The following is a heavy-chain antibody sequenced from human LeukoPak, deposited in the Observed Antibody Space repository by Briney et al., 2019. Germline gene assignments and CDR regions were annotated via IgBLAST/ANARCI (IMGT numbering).Heavy chain of an antibody. D-gene: IGHD2-21*02. CDR3: AKDFKHIVVVTAPLGGFDY. Sequence: GRSLRLSCAASGFTFSSYDMHWVRQAPGKGLEWVAVISYDGSNKYYADSVKGRFTSSRDNSKNTLYLQMNSLRAEDTAVYYCAKDFKHIVVVTAPLGGFDYWGQGTLVTVSS. V-gene: IGHV3-30*18. CDR2: ISYDGSNK. J-gene: IGHJ4*02. CDR1: GFTFSSYD.